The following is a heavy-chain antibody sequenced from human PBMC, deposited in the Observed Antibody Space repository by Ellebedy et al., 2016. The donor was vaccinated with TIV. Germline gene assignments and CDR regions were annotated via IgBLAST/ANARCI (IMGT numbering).Heavy chain of an antibody. CDR1: GGSISSYY. V-gene: IGHV4-59*05. CDR3: ARCSYDSSGFYYYYGMDV. Sequence: SETLSLTCTVSGGSISSYYWSRIRQPPGKGLEWIGSIYYSGSTYYNPSLKSRVTISVDTSKNQFSLKLSSVTAADTAVYYCARCSYDSSGFYYYYGMDVWGQGTTVTVSS. D-gene: IGHD3-22*01. J-gene: IGHJ6*02. CDR2: IYYSGST.